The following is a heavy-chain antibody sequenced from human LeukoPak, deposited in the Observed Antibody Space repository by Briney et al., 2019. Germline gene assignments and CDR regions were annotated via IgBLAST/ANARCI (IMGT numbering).Heavy chain of an antibody. Sequence: GRSLRLSCAASGFTFSSYAMSWVRQAPGKGLEWVSAISSSGISTYYADSVKGRFTISRDNSKNTLYLQMSSLRAGDTAVVYCAKVRGGYAFDIWGQGTMVTVSS. CDR2: ISSSGIST. V-gene: IGHV3-23*01. J-gene: IGHJ3*02. CDR3: AKVRGGYAFDI. CDR1: GFTFSSYA. D-gene: IGHD3-16*01.